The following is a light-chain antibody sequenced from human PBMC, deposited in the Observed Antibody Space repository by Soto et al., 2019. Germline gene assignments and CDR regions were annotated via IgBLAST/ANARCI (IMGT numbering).Light chain of an antibody. Sequence: DIVMTQSPDSLAVSLGERATINCKSSQSVLYSSNNKNYLAWYQQKSGQPPKLLIYWASTRESGVPDRFSVSGSGTDFTHTISSLQAEDVAVYYCQQYYTTLTFGGGTKVEIK. CDR2: WAS. V-gene: IGKV4-1*01. J-gene: IGKJ4*01. CDR3: QQYYTTLT. CDR1: QSVLYSSNNKNY.